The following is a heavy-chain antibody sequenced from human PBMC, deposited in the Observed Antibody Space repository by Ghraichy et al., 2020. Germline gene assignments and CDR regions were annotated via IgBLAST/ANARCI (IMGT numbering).Heavy chain of an antibody. Sequence: GSLRLSCTVSGGSISSSSYYWGWIRQPPGKGLEWIGSIYYSGSTYYNPSLKSRVTISVDTSKNQFSLKLSSVTAADTAVYYCATIPVGVVVITLNWYFDLWGRGTLVTVSS. CDR1: GGSISSSSYY. V-gene: IGHV4-39*01. CDR3: ATIPVGVVVITLNWYFDL. J-gene: IGHJ2*01. D-gene: IGHD3-22*01. CDR2: IYYSGST.